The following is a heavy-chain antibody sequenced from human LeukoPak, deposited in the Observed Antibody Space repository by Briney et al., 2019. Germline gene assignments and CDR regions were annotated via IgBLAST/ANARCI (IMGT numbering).Heavy chain of an antibody. J-gene: IGHJ4*02. CDR1: GGSFSGYY. D-gene: IGHD6-13*01. CDR2: INHSGST. V-gene: IGHV4-34*01. Sequence: PSETLSLTCAVYGGSFSGYYWSWIRQPPGKGLEWIGEINHSGSTNYNPSLKSRVTISVDTSKNQFSLKLSFVTAADTAVYYCARESIAAAAEYWGQGTLVTVSS. CDR3: ARESIAAAAEY.